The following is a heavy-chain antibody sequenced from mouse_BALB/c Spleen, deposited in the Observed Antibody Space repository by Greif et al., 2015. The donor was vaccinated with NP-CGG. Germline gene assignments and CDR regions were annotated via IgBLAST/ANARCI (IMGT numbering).Heavy chain of an antibody. D-gene: IGHD1-1*01. J-gene: IGHJ3*01. V-gene: IGHV14-3*02. CDR3: AAYYSGSSYFVY. Sequence: VQLQQSGAELVKPGASVKLSCTASGFNIKDYYIHWVKQRPEQGLEWIGRIDPANGNTKYDPKFQGKATITADTSSNTAYLQLSSLTSEDTAVYYCAAYYSGSSYFVYWGQGTLVTVSA. CDR1: GFNIKDYY. CDR2: IDPANGNT.